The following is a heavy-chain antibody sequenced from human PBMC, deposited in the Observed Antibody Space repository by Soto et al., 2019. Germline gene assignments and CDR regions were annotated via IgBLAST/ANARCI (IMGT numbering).Heavy chain of an antibody. CDR3: ASGEWLQKAFDI. J-gene: IGHJ3*02. D-gene: IGHD5-18*01. V-gene: IGHV3-53*04. CDR2: IYSGGST. CDR1: GFTVSSNY. Sequence: PGWSLRLSCAASGFTVSSNYMSWVRQAPGKRLEWVSCIYSGGSTYYADSVKGRFTISRHNSKNTLYLQMTSLRAEDTAVYYCASGEWLQKAFDIWGKGTMGTVSS.